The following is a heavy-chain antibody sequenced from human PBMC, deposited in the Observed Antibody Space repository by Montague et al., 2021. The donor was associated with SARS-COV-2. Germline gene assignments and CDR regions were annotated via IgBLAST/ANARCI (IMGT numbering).Heavy chain of an antibody. Sequence: SETLSLTCTVSGDTVSSSRFYWGWIRQPPGKGLQWMGNVYFSGSTYYNPSLKSRVTISVDTSKNQFSLRLNSVTASDTAVYYCARRVWGHKGYYYDGSMYYYALDVWGQGTTVTVFS. CDR2: VYFSGST. J-gene: IGHJ6*02. CDR1: GDTVSSSRFY. V-gene: IGHV4-39*01. D-gene: IGHD3-22*01. CDR3: ARRVWGHKGYYYDGSMYYYALDV.